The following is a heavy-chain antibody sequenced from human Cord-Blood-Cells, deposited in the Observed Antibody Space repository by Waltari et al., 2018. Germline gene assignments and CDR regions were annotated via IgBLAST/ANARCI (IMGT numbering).Heavy chain of an antibody. D-gene: IGHD1-26*01. Sequence: QVQLVQSGAQVKKPGASVQVSCKGSGYTLTELSMHWVRQAPGKGLEWMGGFDPEDGETSYAQKFQGRVTMTEDTSTYTAYMELSSLRSEDTAVYYCATASGSYYYYGMDVWGQGTTVTVSS. CDR1: GYTLTELS. J-gene: IGHJ6*02. V-gene: IGHV1-24*01. CDR2: FDPEDGET. CDR3: ATASGSYYYYGMDV.